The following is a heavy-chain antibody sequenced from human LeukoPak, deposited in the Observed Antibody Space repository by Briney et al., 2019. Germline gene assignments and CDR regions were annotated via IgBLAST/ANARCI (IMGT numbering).Heavy chain of an antibody. V-gene: IGHV3-30-3*01. CDR2: ISYDGSNK. D-gene: IGHD5-12*01. J-gene: IGHJ4*02. Sequence: GGSLRLSCAASGFTFSSYAMHWVRQAPGKGLEWVAVISYDGSNKYYADSVKGRFTISRDNSKNTLYLQMNSLRAEDTAVYYCARDGANSGYDLYSDYWGQGTLVTVSS. CDR3: ARDGANSGYDLYSDY. CDR1: GFTFSSYA.